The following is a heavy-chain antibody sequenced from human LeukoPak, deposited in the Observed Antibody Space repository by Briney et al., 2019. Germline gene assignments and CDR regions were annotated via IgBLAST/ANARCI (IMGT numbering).Heavy chain of an antibody. D-gene: IGHD3-10*01. Sequence: TXSGGSISNXXXXXGWXXQPPXXXXXXXGXIYYSGGSTYYNPSLKSRVTISVDTSKNQFSLRLSSVTAADTATYYCARGLVRGVLIGELDYWGQGTLVTVSS. CDR1: GGSISNXXXX. CDR3: ARGLVRGVLIGELDY. J-gene: IGHJ4*02. CDR2: IYYSGGST. V-gene: IGHV4-39*07.